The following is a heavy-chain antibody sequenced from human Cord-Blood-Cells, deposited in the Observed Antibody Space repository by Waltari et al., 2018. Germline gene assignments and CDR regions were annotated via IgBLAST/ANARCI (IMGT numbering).Heavy chain of an antibody. CDR3: ARHYYYDSSGYYYWFDP. J-gene: IGHJ5*02. Sequence: QVQLQQWGAGLLKPSETLSLTCAVYGGSFSGYYWSWIRQPPGKGLEWIGEINHSGSTNSNPSLKSRVTISVDTSKNQFSLKLSSVTAADTAVYYCARHYYYDSSGYYYWFDPWGQGTLVTVSS. CDR2: INHSGST. CDR1: GGSFSGYY. D-gene: IGHD3-22*01. V-gene: IGHV4-34*01.